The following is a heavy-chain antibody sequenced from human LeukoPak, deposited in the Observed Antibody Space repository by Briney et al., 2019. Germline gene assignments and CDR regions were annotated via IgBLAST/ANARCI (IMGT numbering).Heavy chain of an antibody. Sequence: PSETLSLTCTVSGGSISSYYWSWIRQPPGKGLEWIGYIYYSGSTNYNPSLKSRVTISVDTSKNRFSLKLSSVTAADTAVYYCARGQSGYDPYYYYYMDVWGKGTTVTVSS. J-gene: IGHJ6*03. D-gene: IGHD5-12*01. CDR2: IYYSGST. CDR3: ARGQSGYDPYYYYYMDV. CDR1: GGSISSYY. V-gene: IGHV4-59*01.